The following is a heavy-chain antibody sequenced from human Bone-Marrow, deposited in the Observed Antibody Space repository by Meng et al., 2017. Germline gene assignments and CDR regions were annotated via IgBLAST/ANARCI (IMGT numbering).Heavy chain of an antibody. V-gene: IGHV4-4*07. D-gene: IGHD3-16*02. CDR3: ARAGSTEYDYVWGSYRYTDYYYGMDV. J-gene: IGHJ6*02. Sequence: GSLRLSCTVSGGSISSYYWSWIRQPAGKGLEWIGRIYTSGSTNYNPSLKSRVTMSVDTSKNQFSLKLSSVTAADTAVYYCARAGSTEYDYVWGSYRYTDYYYGMDVWGQGTTVTVPS. CDR1: GGSISSYY. CDR2: IYTSGST.